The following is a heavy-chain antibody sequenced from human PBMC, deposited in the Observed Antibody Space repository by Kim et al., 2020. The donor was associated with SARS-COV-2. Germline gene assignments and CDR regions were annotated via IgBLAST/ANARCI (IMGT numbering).Heavy chain of an antibody. Sequence: GESLKISCKGSGYSFTSYWIGWVRQMPGKGLEWMGIIYPGDSDTRYSPSFQGQVTISADKSISTAYLQWSSLKASDTAMYYCASSRGYYYDSSGYYPPDYWGQGTLVTVSS. CDR1: GYSFTSYW. J-gene: IGHJ4*02. CDR3: ASSRGYYYDSSGYYPPDY. V-gene: IGHV5-51*01. CDR2: IYPGDSDT. D-gene: IGHD3-22*01.